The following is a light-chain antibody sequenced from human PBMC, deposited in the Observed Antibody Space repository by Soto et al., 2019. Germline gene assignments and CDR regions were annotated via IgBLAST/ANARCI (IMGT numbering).Light chain of an antibody. J-gene: IGKJ1*01. CDR2: DGY. V-gene: IGKV3D-20*02. CDR3: QQRSNWPRP. Sequence: PGERGTESCRACHRIGSTYLAWYQQKPGQAPRLLIYDGYSRATGSPDTFSGSGSGTDFTLTISRLEPEDFAVYYCQQRSNWPRPFGQGTKVDIK. CDR1: HRIGSTY.